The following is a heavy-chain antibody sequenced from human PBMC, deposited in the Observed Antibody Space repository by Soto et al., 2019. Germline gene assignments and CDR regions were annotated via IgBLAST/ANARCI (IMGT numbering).Heavy chain of an antibody. J-gene: IGHJ4*02. CDR1: GFTFSSYA. V-gene: IGHV3-64D*06. CDR2: ISSNGGNT. Sequence: PGGSLRLSCSASGFTFSSYAMHWVRQAPGKGLEYVSSISSNGGNTYYADSVKGRFTISRDNSKNTLYLQMSSLRAEDTAVYYCVKEMFALTGPSYFDYWGQGTLVTVSS. CDR3: VKEMFALTGPSYFDY. D-gene: IGHD3-10*02.